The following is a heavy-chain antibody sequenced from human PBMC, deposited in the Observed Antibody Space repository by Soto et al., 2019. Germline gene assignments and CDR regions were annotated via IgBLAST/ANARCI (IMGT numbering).Heavy chain of an antibody. J-gene: IGHJ6*02. Sequence: QVQLVESGGGVVQPGRSLRLSCAASGFTFSSYGMHWVRQAPGKGLEWVAVISYDGSNKYYADSVKGRFTISRDNSKNTLYLQMNSLRAEDTAVYYCAKDRAVGDYYYYGMVVWGQGTTVTVSS. CDR2: ISYDGSNK. CDR1: GFTFSSYG. CDR3: AKDRAVGDYYYYGMVV. D-gene: IGHD3-16*01. V-gene: IGHV3-30*18.